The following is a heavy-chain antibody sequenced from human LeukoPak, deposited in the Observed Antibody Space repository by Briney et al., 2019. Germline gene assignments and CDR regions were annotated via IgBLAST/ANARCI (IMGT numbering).Heavy chain of an antibody. CDR1: GFTFSNAW. V-gene: IGHV3-15*01. Sequence: GGSLRLSCAASGFTFSNAWMSWVRQAPGKGLEWVGRIRSKTDGGTTDYAAPVKRRFTISRDDSKNTLYLQMSSLKTEDTAVYFCTTESGDLWFGELSNYYGMDVWGQGTTVTVSS. J-gene: IGHJ6*02. D-gene: IGHD3-10*01. CDR2: IRSKTDGGTT. CDR3: TTESGDLWFGELSNYYGMDV.